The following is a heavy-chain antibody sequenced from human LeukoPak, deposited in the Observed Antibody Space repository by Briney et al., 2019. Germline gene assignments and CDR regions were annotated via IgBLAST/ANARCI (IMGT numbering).Heavy chain of an antibody. CDR2: IKTKTDGGTT. CDR1: GFTFSNAW. D-gene: IGHD3-10*01. CDR3: TTGGLWYSGRVF. Sequence: PGGSLRLSCAASGFTFSNAWMSWVRQAPGKGLEWVGRIKTKTDGGTTAFAAPVKGRFTMSRGDSKNTLYLQMNSLKTEDTAMYYCTTGGLWYSGRVFWGQGTLVTVS. V-gene: IGHV3-15*01. J-gene: IGHJ4*02.